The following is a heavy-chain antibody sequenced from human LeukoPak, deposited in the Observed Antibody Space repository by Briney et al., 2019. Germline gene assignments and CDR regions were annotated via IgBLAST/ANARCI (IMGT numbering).Heavy chain of an antibody. J-gene: IGHJ4*02. CDR2: IYSGGYT. D-gene: IGHD3-22*01. CDR3: ARGYGSSGYYYGAIGY. V-gene: IGHV3-66*01. CDR1: GFTVSSNY. Sequence: GGSLRLSCAASGFTVSSNYMNWVRQAPGKGLEWVSVIYSGGYTYYADSVKGRFTISRDSSKNTLYLQMNSLRAEDTAVYFCARGYGSSGYYYGAIGYWGQGTLVTVSS.